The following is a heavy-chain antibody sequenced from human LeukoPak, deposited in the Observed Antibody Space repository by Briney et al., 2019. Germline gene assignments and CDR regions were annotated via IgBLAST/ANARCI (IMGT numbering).Heavy chain of an antibody. D-gene: IGHD3-22*01. V-gene: IGHV4-34*01. CDR2: INHSGST. CDR3: AREPGFDSSGYLNWFDP. Sequence: PSETLSLTCAVYGGSFSGYYWSWIRQPPGKGLEWIGEINHSGSTNHNPSLKSRVTISVDTSKNQFSLKLSSVTAADTAVYYCAREPGFDSSGYLNWFDPWGQGTLVTVSS. CDR1: GGSFSGYY. J-gene: IGHJ5*02.